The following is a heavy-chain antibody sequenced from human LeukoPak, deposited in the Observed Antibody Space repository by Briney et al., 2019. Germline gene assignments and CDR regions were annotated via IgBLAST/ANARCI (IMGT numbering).Heavy chain of an antibody. CDR2: IKSKTDGGTT. D-gene: IGHD3-22*01. CDR1: GFTFSNAW. CDR3: TTGPAFYYYDSSADY. Sequence: GGSLRLSCAASGFTFSNAWMSWVRQAPGKGLEWVGRIKSKTDGGTTDYAAPVKGRFTISRDDSKNTLYLQMNSLKTEDTAVYYCTTGPAFYYYDSSADYWGQGTLVTVSS. V-gene: IGHV3-15*01. J-gene: IGHJ4*02.